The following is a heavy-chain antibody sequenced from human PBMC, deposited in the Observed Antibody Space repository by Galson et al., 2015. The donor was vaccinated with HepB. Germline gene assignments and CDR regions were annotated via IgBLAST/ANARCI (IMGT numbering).Heavy chain of an antibody. CDR2: ISYDGSKR. CDR3: AKAPIAVAGLGTEYWYFDL. J-gene: IGHJ2*01. Sequence: SLRLSCAASGFTFNNYAMQWLRQAPGKGLEWVAIISYDGSKRYYANSVKGRFTVSRDKSKNTLYLQMNSLRAEDTAVYYCAKAPIAVAGLGTEYWYFDLWGRGTLVTVSS. D-gene: IGHD6-19*01. V-gene: IGHV3-30*18. CDR1: GFTFNNYA.